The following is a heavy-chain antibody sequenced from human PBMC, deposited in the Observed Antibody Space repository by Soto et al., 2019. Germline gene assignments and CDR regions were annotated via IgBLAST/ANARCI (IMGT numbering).Heavy chain of an antibody. CDR2: ISGSSSSI. CDR3: ARLPGEIFAYFHYGMDV. V-gene: IGHV3-48*02. CDR1: RFTFSHYS. Sequence: PGGSLRLSCAASRFTFSHYSMNWVRQAPGKGLEWVSYISGSSSSIYYADSVKGRFTISRDNAKNSLYLQMNSLSDDDTAVYYCARLPGEIFAYFHYGMDVWGQGTTVTVSS. J-gene: IGHJ6*02. D-gene: IGHD3-3*01.